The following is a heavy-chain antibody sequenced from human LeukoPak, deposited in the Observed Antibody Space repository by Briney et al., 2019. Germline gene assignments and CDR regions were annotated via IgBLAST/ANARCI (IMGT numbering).Heavy chain of an antibody. CDR1: GFTFHHYS. J-gene: IGHJ4*02. CDR3: AKDSNTGGYSFGS. V-gene: IGHV3-43*01. D-gene: IGHD5-12*01. CDR2: ISWDGGIT. Sequence: PGGSLRLSCAASGFTFHHYSMHWVRQPPGKGLEWVSLISWDGGITYYADSARGRFTISRDNGKNSLSLEMNSLRTEDTALYYCAKDSNTGGYSFGSWGQGTLVTVTS.